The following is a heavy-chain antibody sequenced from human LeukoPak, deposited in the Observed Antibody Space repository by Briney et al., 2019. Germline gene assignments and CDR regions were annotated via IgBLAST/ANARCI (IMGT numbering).Heavy chain of an antibody. Sequence: GASVKVSCKASGGTFSSYAISWVRQAPGQGLEWMGGIIPIFGTANYAQKLQGRVTITADESTSTAYMELSSLRSEDTAVYYCARVVPLDDSSGPFDYWGQGTLVTVSS. CDR3: ARVVPLDDSSGPFDY. J-gene: IGHJ4*02. V-gene: IGHV1-69*13. CDR1: GGTFSSYA. D-gene: IGHD3-22*01. CDR2: IIPIFGTA.